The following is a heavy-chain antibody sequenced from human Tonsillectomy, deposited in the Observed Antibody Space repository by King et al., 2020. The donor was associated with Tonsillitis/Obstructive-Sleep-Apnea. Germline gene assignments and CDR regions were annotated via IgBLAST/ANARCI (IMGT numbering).Heavy chain of an antibody. Sequence: QLQESGPGLVKPSETLSLTCTVSGGSISSYYWSWIRQPPGKGLECIGYIYYSGSTNYNPSLKSRVTISVDTSKNQFSLKLSSVTAADTAVYYCARGIKALDYWGQGTLVTVSS. CDR1: GGSISSYY. CDR3: ARGIKALDY. CDR2: IYYSGST. D-gene: IGHD2-15*01. J-gene: IGHJ4*02. V-gene: IGHV4-59*01.